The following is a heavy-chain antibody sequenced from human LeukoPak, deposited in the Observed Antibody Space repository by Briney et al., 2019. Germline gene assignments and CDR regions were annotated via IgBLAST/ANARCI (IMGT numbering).Heavy chain of an antibody. V-gene: IGHV1-2*02. CDR1: VYTFTGYY. J-gene: IGHJ4*02. CDR3: ARDLGSGWIIVDY. Sequence: ASVKVSCKASVYTFTGYYIHWVRQAPGQGLEWMGWINPNSGGTNSAQKFQGGVTLTRDTSISTAYLELSSLRSDDTAVYYCARDLGSGWIIVDYWGQGTLVTVSS. CDR2: INPNSGGT. D-gene: IGHD6-19*01.